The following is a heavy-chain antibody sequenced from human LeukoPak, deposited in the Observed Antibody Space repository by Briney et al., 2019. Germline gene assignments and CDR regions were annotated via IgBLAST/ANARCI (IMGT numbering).Heavy chain of an antibody. V-gene: IGHV1-8*01. CDR2: MNPNSGNT. J-gene: IGHJ4*02. CDR3: ARSSVGARRRIDY. Sequence: ASVKVSCKASGYAFTSYDINWVRQATGQGLEWMGWMNPNSGNTGYAQKFQGRVTMTRSASINTAYMELSSLTSDDTAVYYCARSSVGARRRIDYWGQGTLVTVSS. CDR1: GYAFTSYD. D-gene: IGHD1-26*01.